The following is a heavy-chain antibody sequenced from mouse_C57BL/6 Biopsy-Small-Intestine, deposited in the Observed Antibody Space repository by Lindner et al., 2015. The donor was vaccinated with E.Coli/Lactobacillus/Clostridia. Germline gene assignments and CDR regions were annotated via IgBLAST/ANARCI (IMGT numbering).Heavy chain of an antibody. CDR2: IRSGGSYT. Sequence: VQLQESWGDLVKPGGSLKLSCAASGFTFSSYGMSWVRQSPDKRLEWVATIRSGGSYTYYPDSVKGRFTISRDNAKNSLYLQMSSLKSEDTAMYYCTRDIRGYFDVWGTGTTVTVSS. D-gene: IGHD1-1*01. CDR1: GFTFSSYG. J-gene: IGHJ1*03. CDR3: TRDIRGYFDV. V-gene: IGHV5-6*01.